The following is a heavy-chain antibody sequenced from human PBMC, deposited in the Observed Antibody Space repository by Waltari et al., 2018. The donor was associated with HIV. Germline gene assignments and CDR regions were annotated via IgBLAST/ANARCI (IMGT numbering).Heavy chain of an antibody. J-gene: IGHJ3*02. D-gene: IGHD3-22*01. CDR3: ARAQGMTMTVEVAFDI. V-gene: IGHV5-10-1*01. CDR1: GYRFTGYW. CDR2: IDPSDSYI. Sequence: EVQLVQSGAEVKKPGESLRISCKGFGYRFTGYWISWVRQMPGKGLEWMGRIDPSDSYITYSPSFQGHVTISADKSINTAYLQWSSLKASDSAMYYCARAQGMTMTVEVAFDIWGQGTMVTVSP.